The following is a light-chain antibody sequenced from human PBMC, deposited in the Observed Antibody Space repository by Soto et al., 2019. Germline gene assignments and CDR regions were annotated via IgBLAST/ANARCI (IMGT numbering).Light chain of an antibody. CDR1: QSVSSSY. Sequence: EIVLTQSPGTVSLSPGERATLSCRASQSVSSSYLAWYQQKPAQAPRLLIHGASSRATGIPDRFSGSESGTDFTLTISRLEPEDFGVYYCQQYGSSPLTFGGGTKVEIK. CDR3: QQYGSSPLT. V-gene: IGKV3-20*01. CDR2: GAS. J-gene: IGKJ4*01.